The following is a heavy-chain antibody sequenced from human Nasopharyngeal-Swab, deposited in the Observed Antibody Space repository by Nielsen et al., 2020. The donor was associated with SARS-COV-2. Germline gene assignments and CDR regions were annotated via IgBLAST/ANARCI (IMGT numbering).Heavy chain of an antibody. CDR2: VSYDGRHK. V-gene: IGHV3-30*18. Sequence: WIRQPPGKGLEWVAVVSYDGRHKSYADSVKGRFTFSRDNSKNTMYLQMSSLRAEDTAIYYCAKSLRGVSLSFGYYYGLDVWGQGTTVTVSS. J-gene: IGHJ6*02. CDR3: AKSLRGVSLSFGYYYGLDV. D-gene: IGHD3-10*01.